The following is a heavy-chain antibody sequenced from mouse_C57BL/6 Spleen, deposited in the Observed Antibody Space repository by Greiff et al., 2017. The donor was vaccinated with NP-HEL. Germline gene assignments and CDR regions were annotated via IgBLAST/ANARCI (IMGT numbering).Heavy chain of an antibody. CDR1: GYTFTSYW. Sequence: QVQLQQPGTELVKPGASVKLSCKASGYTFTSYWMHWVKQRPGQGLEWIGNINPSNGGTNYNEKFKSKATLTVDKSSSTAYMQLSSLTSEDSAVSYCARTGIYYDYVAWFAYWGQETLVTVSA. CDR2: INPSNGGT. D-gene: IGHD2-4*01. CDR3: ARTGIYYDYVAWFAY. J-gene: IGHJ3*01. V-gene: IGHV1-53*01.